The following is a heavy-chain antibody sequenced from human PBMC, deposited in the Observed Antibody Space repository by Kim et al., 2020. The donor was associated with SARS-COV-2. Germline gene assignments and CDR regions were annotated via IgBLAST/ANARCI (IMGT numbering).Heavy chain of an antibody. CDR3: AKDKAGSSSWYLLPSYYFDY. D-gene: IGHD6-13*01. CDR2: ISGSGGST. CDR1: GFTFSSYA. J-gene: IGHJ4*02. V-gene: IGHV3-23*01. Sequence: GGSLRLSCAASGFTFSSYAMSWVRQAPGKGLEWVSAISGSGGSTYYADSVKGRFTISRDNSKNTLYLQMNSLRAEDTAVYYCAKDKAGSSSWYLLPSYYFDYWGQGTLVTVSS.